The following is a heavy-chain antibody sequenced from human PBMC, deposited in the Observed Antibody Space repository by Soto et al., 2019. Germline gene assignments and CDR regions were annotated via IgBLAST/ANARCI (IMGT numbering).Heavy chain of an antibody. Sequence: QITLKESGPTLVKPTQTLTLTCTFSGFSLTTSGEAVGWIRQPPGTALEWLALIYWDDDKRSSPSLKSRLTITKDTSKNQVVLTMTNMDPVDTATYYCAHIPGSGQLLYSYYYYMDVGGKGTTVTVSS. CDR2: IYWDDDK. CDR3: AHIPGSGQLLYSYYYYMDV. D-gene: IGHD3-10*01. V-gene: IGHV2-5*02. CDR1: GFSLTTSGEA. J-gene: IGHJ6*03.